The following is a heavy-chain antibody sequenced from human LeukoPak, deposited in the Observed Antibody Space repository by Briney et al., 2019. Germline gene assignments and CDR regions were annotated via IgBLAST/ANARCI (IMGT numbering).Heavy chain of an antibody. CDR1: GYTFTSYG. CDR2: ISAYNGNT. CDR3: ACQQWLVHDRYYDY. J-gene: IGHJ4*02. Sequence: ASVKVSCKASGYTFTSYGISWVRQAPGQGLEWMGWISAYNGNTNYAQKLQGRVTMTTDTSTSTAYMELRSLRSDDTAVYYCACQQWLVHDRYYDYWGPGTLVTVSS. D-gene: IGHD6-19*01. V-gene: IGHV1-18*01.